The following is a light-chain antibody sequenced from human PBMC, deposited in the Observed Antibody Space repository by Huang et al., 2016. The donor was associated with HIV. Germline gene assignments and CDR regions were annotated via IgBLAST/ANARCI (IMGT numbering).Light chain of an antibody. Sequence: DIQMTQSPSSLSASVGDRVTITCRASQNINTYLNWYQQKRGKVPKLLIYTASMLESGVPSRFSGSGSGTDFTLTISSLQPEDSASYYCQQSYSTLFTFGPGTKIDVK. CDR1: QNINTY. CDR3: QQSYSTLFT. V-gene: IGKV1-39*01. CDR2: TAS. J-gene: IGKJ3*01.